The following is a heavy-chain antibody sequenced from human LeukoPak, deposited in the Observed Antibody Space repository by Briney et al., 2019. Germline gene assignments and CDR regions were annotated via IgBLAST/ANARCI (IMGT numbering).Heavy chain of an antibody. CDR1: GGSFSGYY. CDR3: AREPKDGTGWYGWFDS. Sequence: SETLSLTCAVYGGSFSGYYWSWIRQPPGKGLEWIGEINRIGSTNYNPSLKRRVTISIDTSTNQSSLKLSSVTAADTAVYYCAREPKDGTGWYGWFDSWGQGTLVTVSS. D-gene: IGHD6-19*01. V-gene: IGHV4-34*01. J-gene: IGHJ5*01. CDR2: INRIGST.